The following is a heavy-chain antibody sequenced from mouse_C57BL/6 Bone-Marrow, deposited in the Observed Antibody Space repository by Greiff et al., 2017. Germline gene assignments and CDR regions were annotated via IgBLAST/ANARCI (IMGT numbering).Heavy chain of an antibody. Sequence: QVQLQQPGAELVRPGSSVKLSCKASGYTFTSYWMDWVKQRPGQGLECIGNIYPSDSETHYNQKFKDKATLTVDKSSSTAYMQLSSLTSEDSAVYYCARGTTVVAYYFDYWGQGTTLTVSS. V-gene: IGHV1-61*01. J-gene: IGHJ2*01. CDR1: GYTFTSYW. CDR3: ARGTTVVAYYFDY. D-gene: IGHD1-1*01. CDR2: IYPSDSET.